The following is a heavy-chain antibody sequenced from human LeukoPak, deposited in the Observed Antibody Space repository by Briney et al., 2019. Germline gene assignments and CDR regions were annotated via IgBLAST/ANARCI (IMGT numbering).Heavy chain of an antibody. Sequence: PSETLSLTCTVSGGSISSSSYYWGWIRQPPGKGLEWIGSIYYSGSTYYNPSLKSRVTISVDTSKNQFSLKLSSVTAADTAVYYCASSSWAVAAAAFDYWDQGTLVTVSS. CDR1: GGSISSSSYY. J-gene: IGHJ4*02. CDR2: IYYSGST. CDR3: ASSSWAVAAAAFDY. D-gene: IGHD6-19*01. V-gene: IGHV4-39*01.